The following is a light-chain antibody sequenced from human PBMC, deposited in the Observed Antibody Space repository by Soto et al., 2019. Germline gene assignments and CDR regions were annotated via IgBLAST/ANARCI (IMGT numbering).Light chain of an antibody. J-gene: IGKJ1*01. CDR3: QQYGSSRT. CDR1: QSVSSSY. V-gene: IGKV3-20*01. CDR2: DAS. Sequence: EIVMTQSPATLSVSPWERAALSCRASQSVSSSYLAWYQQKPGQAPRLLIYDASSRATGIPDRFSGSGSGTDFTLTISRLEPEDFAVYYCQQYGSSRTFGQGTKVDIK.